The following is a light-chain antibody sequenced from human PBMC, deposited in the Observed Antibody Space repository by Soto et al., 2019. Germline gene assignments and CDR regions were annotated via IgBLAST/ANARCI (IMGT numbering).Light chain of an antibody. CDR3: QHRSNWPPWT. Sequence: EIVLTQSPATLSLSLGERATLSCRASQSVSSNLAWYQQKPGQAPRLLIYDASNRATGIPAGFSGSGSGTDFTLTISSLEPEDFAVYYCQHRSNWPPWTFGQGTKVDIK. V-gene: IGKV3-11*01. CDR2: DAS. CDR1: QSVSSN. J-gene: IGKJ1*01.